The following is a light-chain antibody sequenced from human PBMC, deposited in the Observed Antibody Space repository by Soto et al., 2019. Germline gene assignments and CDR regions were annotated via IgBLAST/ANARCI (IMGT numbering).Light chain of an antibody. CDR2: KAS. CDR1: QSISSW. V-gene: IGKV1-5*03. J-gene: IGKJ1*01. Sequence: DIQVTQSPSTLSASVGDRVTITCRASQSISSWLAWYQQKPGKAPKALIYKASSLESGVPSRFSGSEDGTEFTLTISSLQPDDFANYYCQQYNTFPWTFGQGTKVEVK. CDR3: QQYNTFPWT.